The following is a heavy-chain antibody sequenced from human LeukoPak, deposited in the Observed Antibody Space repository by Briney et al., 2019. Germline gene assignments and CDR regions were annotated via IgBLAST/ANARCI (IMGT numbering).Heavy chain of an antibody. CDR2: RTYGGST. CDR3: ASIVEFQRQFDY. Sequence: PSETLSLTCAGSGSSIGNYYWSWIRQPPGKEREWIGYRTYGGSTNYNSSLTSRLSVSRDTSKNELSLSLMSVTAADTAVYYCASIVEFQRQFDYWGQGMLVTVSS. J-gene: IGHJ4*02. V-gene: IGHV4-59*01. CDR1: GSSIGNYY. D-gene: IGHD2-21*01.